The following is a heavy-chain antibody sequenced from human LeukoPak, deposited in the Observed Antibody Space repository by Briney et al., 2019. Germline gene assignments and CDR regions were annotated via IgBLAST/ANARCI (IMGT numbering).Heavy chain of an antibody. D-gene: IGHD1-26*01. CDR2: IYYIRNT. V-gene: IGHV4-61*08. CDR1: GGAVGSAGYY. J-gene: IGHJ4*02. CDR3: ARTQSQSGSYRYYFGY. Sequence: PSETLSLTCTVSGGAVGSAGYYWSWIRQPPGGGLEWIGYIYYIRNTNYNPSLKSRVTMSLDPSKNQFSLKLNSVTAADTAVYYCARTQSQSGSYRYYFGYWGQGTLVTVSS.